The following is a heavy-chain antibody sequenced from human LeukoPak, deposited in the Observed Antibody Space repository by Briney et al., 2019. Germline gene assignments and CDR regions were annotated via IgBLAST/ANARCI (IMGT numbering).Heavy chain of an antibody. V-gene: IGHV6-1*01. CDR3: AREGGNAFDV. Sequence: SQTLSLTCALSGDSVSSDSTAWNWIRQSPSGGLEWLGRTYFRSKWYNDYAVSVKSRITINPDTSKNQLSLQLNSVTPEDTAVYYCAREGGNAFDVWGQGTMVTVSS. CDR2: TYFRSKWYN. CDR1: GDSVSSDSTA. D-gene: IGHD1-26*01. J-gene: IGHJ3*01.